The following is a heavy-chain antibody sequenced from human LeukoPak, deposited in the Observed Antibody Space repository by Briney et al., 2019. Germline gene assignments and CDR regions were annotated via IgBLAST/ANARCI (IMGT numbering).Heavy chain of an antibody. D-gene: IGHD5-24*01. CDR3: ARSWRMATTRYFDY. J-gene: IGHJ4*02. CDR1: GYTFTGYY. Sequence: GASVKVFCKASGYTFTGYYMHWVRQAPGQGLEWMGWINPNSGGTNYAQKFQGRVTMTRDTSISTAYMELSRLRSDDTAVYYCARSWRMATTRYFDYWGQGTLLTVSS. V-gene: IGHV1-2*02. CDR2: INPNSGGT.